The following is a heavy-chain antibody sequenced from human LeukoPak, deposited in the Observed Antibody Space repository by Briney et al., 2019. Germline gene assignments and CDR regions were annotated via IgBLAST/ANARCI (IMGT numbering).Heavy chain of an antibody. J-gene: IGHJ4*02. Sequence: GASVKVSCKPSGYTFIDHYLHWVRHAPGQGLESLGWIDPDTGDTNYPQKFQGRVTMSRDTSSSTAYMELNRLRSDDTAVYYCARAGHNSNSGGYDFWGLGTLVTVSS. CDR1: GYTFIDHY. CDR2: IDPDTGDT. CDR3: ARAGHNSNSGGYDF. D-gene: IGHD3-22*01. V-gene: IGHV1-2*02.